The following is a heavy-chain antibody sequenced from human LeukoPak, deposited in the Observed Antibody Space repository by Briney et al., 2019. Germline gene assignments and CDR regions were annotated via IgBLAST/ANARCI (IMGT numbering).Heavy chain of an antibody. CDR2: FHNTGGT. CDR1: GASVSSGYYY. J-gene: IGHJ3*02. V-gene: IGHV4-61*01. Sequence: SETLSLTCTVSGASVSSGYYYWSWIRQPPGKGLEWIGYFHNTGGTNYNPYVKSRVTISVDTSKNQVSLKMTSVTAADTAVYYCATNRPVGGAYWGSFDIWGQGTLVTVSS. CDR3: ATNRPVGGAYWGSFDI. D-gene: IGHD2-8*02.